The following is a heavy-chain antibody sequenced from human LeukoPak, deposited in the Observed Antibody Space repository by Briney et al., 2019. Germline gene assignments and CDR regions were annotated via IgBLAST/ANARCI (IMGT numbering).Heavy chain of an antibody. CDR3: ARVDSSSWSNLD. Sequence: SETLSLTCTVSGGSISSGGYYWSWIRQHPGKGLEWIGYIYYSGTTYYNPSLKSRITISVDTSKNQFSLKLNSVTAADTAVYYCARVDSSSWSNLDWGQGTLVTVSS. CDR1: GGSISSGGYY. J-gene: IGHJ4*02. CDR2: IYYSGTT. V-gene: IGHV4-31*03. D-gene: IGHD6-13*01.